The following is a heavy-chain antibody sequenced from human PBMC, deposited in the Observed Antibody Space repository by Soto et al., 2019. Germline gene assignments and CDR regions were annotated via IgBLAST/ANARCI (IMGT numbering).Heavy chain of an antibody. CDR2: IYYSGST. CDR1: GGSVSSGSYY. CDR3: ARATTVTTSPDY. J-gene: IGHJ4*02. D-gene: IGHD4-17*01. Sequence: PSETLSLTCTASGGSVSSGSYYWSWIRQPPGKGLEWIGYIYYSGSTNYNPSLKSRVTISVDTSKNQFSLKLSSVTAADTAVYYCARATTVTTSPDYWGQGTLVTVSS. V-gene: IGHV4-61*01.